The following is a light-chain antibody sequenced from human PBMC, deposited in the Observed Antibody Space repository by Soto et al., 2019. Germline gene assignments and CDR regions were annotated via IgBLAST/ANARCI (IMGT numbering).Light chain of an antibody. Sequence: QSALTQPASVSGSPGQSVTISCTATTSDVGGYNYLSWYQQHPGKAPKLILYDGSSRPSGVSNRFSGSKSGNTASLIISGLQPGDEADYHCSSYTRTTVVFGGGTKVTVL. J-gene: IGLJ2*01. CDR3: SSYTRTTVV. V-gene: IGLV2-14*03. CDR1: TSDVGGYNY. CDR2: DGS.